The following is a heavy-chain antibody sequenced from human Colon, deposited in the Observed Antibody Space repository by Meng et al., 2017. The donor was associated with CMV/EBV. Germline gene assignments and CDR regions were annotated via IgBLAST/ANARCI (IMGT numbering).Heavy chain of an antibody. V-gene: IGHV3-13*01. Sequence: GESLKISCAASGFIFGSYDMHWVRQAAGKGLEWVSAIGAGFDTYYSDSVKGRFTISRENAKNSLYLQMNNLRVGDTAVYYCAREGQTSTHWLGPLHNWGQGTVVTVSS. J-gene: IGHJ4*02. CDR1: GFIFGSYD. CDR2: IGAGFDT. D-gene: IGHD1-1*01. CDR3: AREGQTSTHWLGPLHN.